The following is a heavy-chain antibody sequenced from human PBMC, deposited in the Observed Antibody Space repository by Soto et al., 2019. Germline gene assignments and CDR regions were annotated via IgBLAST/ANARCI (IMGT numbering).Heavy chain of an antibody. Sequence: EVQLVESGGGLVQPGGSLRLSCVASGFTFRTYWMAWVRQAPENGLEWVANIKYDESEKYYVVSVKGRFTVSRDNARNALFVQMNSLRAEDTAVYYCARVRTDIYYGMDVWGQGTTVTVSS. D-gene: IGHD3-9*01. V-gene: IGHV3-7*03. CDR3: ARVRTDIYYGMDV. CDR2: IKYDESEK. J-gene: IGHJ6*02. CDR1: GFTFRTYW.